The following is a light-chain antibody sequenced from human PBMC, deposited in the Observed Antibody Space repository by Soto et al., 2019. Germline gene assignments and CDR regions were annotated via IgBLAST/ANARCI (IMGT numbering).Light chain of an antibody. V-gene: IGKV3-11*01. CDR2: DAS. CDR1: QSVSSY. CDR3: QQRGNWPLT. J-gene: IGKJ1*01. Sequence: EIVLTQSPATLSLSPGERATLSCRASQSVSSYFAWYQQKPGQAPRLLIYDASNRATGIPARFSGSGSGTDFPLPTSSLEPEDFAFYYCQQRGNWPLTFGQGTKV.